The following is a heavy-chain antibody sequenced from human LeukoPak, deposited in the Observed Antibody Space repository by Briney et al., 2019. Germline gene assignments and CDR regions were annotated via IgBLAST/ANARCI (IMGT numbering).Heavy chain of an antibody. D-gene: IGHD3-10*01. CDR3: ARDYGSGSYYYLDY. J-gene: IGHJ4*02. CDR2: IFSST. V-gene: IGHV3-53*01. Sequence: GGSLRLSCTVSGFTVSSNSMSWVRQAPGKGLEWVSFIFSSTHYSDSVKGRFTISRDNSKNTLYLQMNSLRAEDTAVYYCARDYGSGSYYYLDYWGQGTLVTVSS. CDR1: GFTVSSNS.